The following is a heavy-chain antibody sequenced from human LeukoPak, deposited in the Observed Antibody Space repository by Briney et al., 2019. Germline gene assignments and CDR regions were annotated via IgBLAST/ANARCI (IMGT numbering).Heavy chain of an antibody. CDR2: ISSSSTYI. D-gene: IGHD3-10*01. CDR1: GFSFRTYS. CDR3: ARDSHSSENLFSFGELKGNWYFDL. Sequence: PGGSLRLSCAASGFSFRTYSMDWVRQSPGKGLEWVSSISSSSTYISYADSVKGRFTISRDDAENSLYLQMNSLRAEDTAVYYCARDSHSSENLFSFGELKGNWYFDLWGRGTLVTVSS. J-gene: IGHJ2*01. V-gene: IGHV3-21*01.